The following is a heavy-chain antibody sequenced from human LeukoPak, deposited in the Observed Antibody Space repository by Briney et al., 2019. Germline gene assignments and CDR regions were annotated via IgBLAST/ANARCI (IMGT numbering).Heavy chain of an antibody. Sequence: SETLSLTCTVSGGSISSSSYYWGWIRQPPGKGLEWIGSIYYSGSTNYNPSLKSRVTISVDTSKNQFSLKLSSVTAADTAVYYCARGPVLRYFDWPAGWFDPWGQGTLVTVSS. J-gene: IGHJ5*02. CDR1: GGSISSSSYY. CDR3: ARGPVLRYFDWPAGWFDP. V-gene: IGHV4-39*07. CDR2: IYYSGST. D-gene: IGHD3-9*01.